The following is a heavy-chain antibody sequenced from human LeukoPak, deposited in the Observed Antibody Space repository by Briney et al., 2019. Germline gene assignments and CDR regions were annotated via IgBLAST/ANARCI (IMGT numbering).Heavy chain of an antibody. V-gene: IGHV4-34*01. J-gene: IGHJ4*02. CDR2: INHSGST. CDR1: GGSFSGYY. CDR3: ARGLGGYDY. D-gene: IGHD1-26*01. Sequence: SETLSLTCAVYGGSFSGYYWSWIRQPPVKGLEWIGEINHSGSTNYNPSLKSRVTISVDTSKNQFSLKLSSVTAADTAVYYCARGLGGYDYWGQGTLVTVSS.